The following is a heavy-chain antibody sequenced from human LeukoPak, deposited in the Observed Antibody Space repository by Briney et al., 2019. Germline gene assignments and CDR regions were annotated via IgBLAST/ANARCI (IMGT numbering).Heavy chain of an antibody. D-gene: IGHD5-18*01. V-gene: IGHV3-23*01. Sequence: GGSLRLSCAASGFTFSSHGMSWVRQAPGKGLKWISAISGSGGSTYYADSVKGRFTISRDNSKNTLYLQMNSLRAEDTAVYYCAKDDRIQTRRYSYNYWGQGTLVTVSS. CDR1: GFTFSSHG. J-gene: IGHJ4*02. CDR3: AKDDRIQTRRYSYNY. CDR2: ISGSGGST.